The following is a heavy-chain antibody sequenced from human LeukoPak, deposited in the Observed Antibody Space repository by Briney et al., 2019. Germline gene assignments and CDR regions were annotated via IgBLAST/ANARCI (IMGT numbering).Heavy chain of an antibody. V-gene: IGHV4-38-2*01. CDR2: IYHTGTT. D-gene: IGHD1-7*01. CDR3: ARGVGNWNYVPFDY. J-gene: IGHJ4*02. Sequence: SETLSLTCAVSDYSISSGYYWGWIRQPPGKGLEWIGSIYHTGTTYYNPSLKSRVTISVDTSKNQFSLRLSSVTAADTAVYHCARGVGNWNYVPFDYWGQGTLVTVSS. CDR1: DYSISSGYY.